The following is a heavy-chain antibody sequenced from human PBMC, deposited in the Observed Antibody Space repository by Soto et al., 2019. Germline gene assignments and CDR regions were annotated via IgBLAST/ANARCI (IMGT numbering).Heavy chain of an antibody. V-gene: IGHV4-34*01. CDR1: GGSFSGYY. J-gene: IGHJ4*02. D-gene: IGHD2-15*01. CDR3: ARDLKYCSGGSCSDY. Sequence: SETLSLTCAVYGGSFSGYYWSWIRQPPGKGLEWIGEINHSRSTNYNPSLKSRVTISVDTSKNQFSLKLSSVTAADTAVYYCARDLKYCSGGSCSDYWGQGTLVTVSS. CDR2: INHSRST.